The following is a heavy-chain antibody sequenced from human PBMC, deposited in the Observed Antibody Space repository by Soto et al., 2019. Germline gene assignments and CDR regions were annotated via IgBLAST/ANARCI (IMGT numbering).Heavy chain of an antibody. D-gene: IGHD4-17*01. CDR2: IYHSGST. CDR1: GGSISSGGYS. Sequence: QLQLQESGSGLVKPSQTLSLTCAVSGGSISSGGYSWSWIRQPPGKGLEWIGYIYHSGSTYYNPSLKSRVTISVDRPNNQFSLKLSSVTAADTAVYYCASSRTTVTTFDYWGQGTLVTVSS. J-gene: IGHJ4*02. CDR3: ASSRTTVTTFDY. V-gene: IGHV4-30-2*01.